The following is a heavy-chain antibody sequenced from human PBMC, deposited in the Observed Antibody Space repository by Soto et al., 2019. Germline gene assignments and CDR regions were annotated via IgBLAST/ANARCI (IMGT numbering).Heavy chain of an antibody. D-gene: IGHD4-17*01. CDR2: ISYDGSNK. CDR1: GFTFSSYA. V-gene: IGHV3-30-3*01. CDR3: ARDEGRYGDYYFDY. J-gene: IGHJ4*02. Sequence: QVQLVESGGGVVQPGRSLRLYCEASGFTFSSYAMHWVRQAPGKGLAWVAVISYDGSNKYYADSVKGRFTISRDNSKNTLYLQMNSLRAADTAVYYCARDEGRYGDYYFDYWGQGTLVTVSS.